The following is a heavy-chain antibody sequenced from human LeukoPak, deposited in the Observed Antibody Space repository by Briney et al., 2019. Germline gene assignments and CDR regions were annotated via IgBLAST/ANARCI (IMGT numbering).Heavy chain of an antibody. Sequence: PSETLSLTCTVSGGSISSGDYYWSWIRQPPGKGLEWIGYIYYSGSTYYNPSLKSRVTISVDTSKNQFSLKLSSVTAADTAVYYCAREWVADDAFDIWGQGTMVTVSS. V-gene: IGHV4-30-4*01. CDR2: IYYSGST. CDR1: GGSISSGDYY. J-gene: IGHJ3*02. D-gene: IGHD2-15*01. CDR3: AREWVADDAFDI.